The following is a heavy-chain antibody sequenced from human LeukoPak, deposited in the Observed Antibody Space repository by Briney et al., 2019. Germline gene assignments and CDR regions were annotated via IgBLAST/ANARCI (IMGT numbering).Heavy chain of an antibody. Sequence: SETLSLTCAVYGGSFSGYYWSWICQPPGKGLEWIGEINHSGSTNYNPSLKSRVTISVDTSKNQFSLKLSSVTAADTAVYYCARIKRARARSVALDYWGQGTLVTVSS. J-gene: IGHJ4*02. CDR1: GGSFSGYY. CDR3: ARIKRARARSVALDY. CDR2: INHSGST. V-gene: IGHV4-34*01. D-gene: IGHD6-19*01.